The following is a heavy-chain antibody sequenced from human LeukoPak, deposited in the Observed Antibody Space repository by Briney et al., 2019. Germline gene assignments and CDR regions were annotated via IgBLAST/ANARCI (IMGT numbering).Heavy chain of an antibody. D-gene: IGHD6-13*01. J-gene: IGHJ4*02. CDR3: ASTGIAAAGSDY. Sequence: SQTLSLTCTVSGGSISSGSYYWSWIRQPAGKGLEWIGRIYTSGSTNYNPSLKSPVTISVDTSKNQFSLKLSSVTAADTAVYYCASTGIAAAGSDYWGQGTLVTVSS. V-gene: IGHV4-61*02. CDR2: IYTSGST. CDR1: GGSISSGSYY.